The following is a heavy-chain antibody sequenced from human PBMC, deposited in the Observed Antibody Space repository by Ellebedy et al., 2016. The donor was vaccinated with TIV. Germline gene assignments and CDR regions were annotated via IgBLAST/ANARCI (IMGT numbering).Heavy chain of an antibody. J-gene: IGHJ5*02. CDR1: GFSFSSYW. D-gene: IGHD3-3*01. CDR2: IKTDGSET. V-gene: IGHV3-7*01. CDR3: VGFGVFNL. Sequence: PGGSLRLSCVGSGFSFSSYWMSWVRQAPGKGLEWVAHIKTDGSETYYVDSVKGRFTISRENAKNALFLQMDGLRVDDSAVYYCVGFGVFNLWGQGAPVTVSS.